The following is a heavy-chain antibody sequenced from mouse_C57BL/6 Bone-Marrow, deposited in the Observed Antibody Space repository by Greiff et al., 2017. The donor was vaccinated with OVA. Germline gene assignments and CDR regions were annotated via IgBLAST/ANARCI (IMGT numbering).Heavy chain of an antibody. CDR2: IYPRSGNT. D-gene: IGHD1-1*01. J-gene: IGHJ1*03. V-gene: IGHV1-81*01. Sequence: VKLQESGAELARPGASVKLSCKASGYTFTSYGISWVKQRTGQGLEWIGEIYPRSGNTYYNEKFKGKATLTADKSSSTAYMELRSLTSEDSAVYFCARRYYGSSHWYFDVWGTGTTVTVSS. CDR3: ARRYYGSSHWYFDV. CDR1: GYTFTSYG.